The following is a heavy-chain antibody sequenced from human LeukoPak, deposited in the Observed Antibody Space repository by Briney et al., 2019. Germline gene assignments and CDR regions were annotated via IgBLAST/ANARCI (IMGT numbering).Heavy chain of an antibody. CDR1: GGTFSSYS. V-gene: IGHV1-69*10. J-gene: IGHJ6*03. D-gene: IGHD5-24*01. Sequence: SVKVSCKASGGTFSSYSISWVRQAPGQGLEWMGGIIPIFGIANFAQKFKGRVTIRADKSTSTAYMELRSLRSDDTAVYYCARNTYGYKFSMDVWGKGTTVTVSS. CDR3: ARNTYGYKFSMDV. CDR2: IIPIFGIA.